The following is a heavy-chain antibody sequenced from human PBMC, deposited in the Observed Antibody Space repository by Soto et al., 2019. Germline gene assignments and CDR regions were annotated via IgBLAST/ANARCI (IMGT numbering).Heavy chain of an antibody. V-gene: IGHV4-34*01. CDR1: GGSFSAYY. J-gene: IGHJ4*02. D-gene: IGHD2-2*01. Sequence: SETLSLTCAAYGGSFSAYYCNWIRQPPGKGLEWIGEVNPSGITNYNSSLRSRVTISVDTSQIQISLKLTSVTAADTAVYFCARGDEIYCTRTSCQRKYFFDSWGQGALVTVSS. CDR2: VNPSGIT. CDR3: ARGDEIYCTRTSCQRKYFFDS.